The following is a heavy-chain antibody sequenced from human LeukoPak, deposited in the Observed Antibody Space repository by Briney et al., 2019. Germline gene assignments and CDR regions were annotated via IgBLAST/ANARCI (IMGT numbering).Heavy chain of an antibody. Sequence: GGALRLSCAVSGFTFSSYGMTWVRQAPGKGLEWVANIKLGGSATYYVDSVKGRLAISRDIAKTSLYLQMNSLRADDTAVYYCARVGGDWRTGTYYYYYIDVWGKGTTVTVSS. CDR3: ARVGGDWRTGTYYYYYIDV. CDR2: IKLGGSAT. V-gene: IGHV3-7*01. D-gene: IGHD1/OR15-1a*01. J-gene: IGHJ6*03. CDR1: GFTFSSYG.